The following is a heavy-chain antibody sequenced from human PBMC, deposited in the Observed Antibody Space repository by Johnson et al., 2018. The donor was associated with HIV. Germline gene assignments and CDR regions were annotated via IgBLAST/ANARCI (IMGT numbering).Heavy chain of an antibody. CDR1: GFTFSSYG. J-gene: IGHJ3*02. Sequence: QVQLVESGGGLVQPGRSLRLSCAASGFTFSSYGMHWVRQAPGKGLEWVAVISYDGSNKYYADSVKGRFTISRDNSKNTLYLQMNSLRAEDTAVDYCAKLPGGNSGFVDAFDIWGQGTMVTVSS. V-gene: IGHV3-30*18. CDR3: AKLPGGNSGFVDAFDI. CDR2: ISYDGSNK. D-gene: IGHD4-23*01.